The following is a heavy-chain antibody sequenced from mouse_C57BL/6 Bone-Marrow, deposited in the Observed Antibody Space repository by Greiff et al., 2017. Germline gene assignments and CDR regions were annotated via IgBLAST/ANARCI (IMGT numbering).Heavy chain of an antibody. CDR2: ISDGGSYT. Sequence: EVKVVESGGGLVKPGGSLKLSCAASGFTFSSYAMSWVRQTPEKRLEWVATISDGGSYTYYPDNVKGRFTISRDNAKNNLYLQMSHLKSEDTAMYYCARDPYYYGSSYVRYAMDYWGQGTSVTVSS. CDR3: ARDPYYYGSSYVRYAMDY. V-gene: IGHV5-4*01. CDR1: GFTFSSYA. D-gene: IGHD1-1*01. J-gene: IGHJ4*01.